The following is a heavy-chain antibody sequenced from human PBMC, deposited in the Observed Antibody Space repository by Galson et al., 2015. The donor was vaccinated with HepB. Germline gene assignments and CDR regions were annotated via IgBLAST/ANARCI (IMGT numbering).Heavy chain of an antibody. D-gene: IGHD3-22*01. CDR2: ININTGNP. J-gene: IGHJ4*02. CDR3: ARDYYDGSSDY. CDR1: GYIFTRFG. V-gene: IGHV7-4-1*02. Sequence: SVKASCKASGYIFTRFGINWVRQAPGQGLEWMGWININTGNPTYAQGFTGRFVFSLDTSVSTAYLQINSLKAEDTAVYYCARDYYDGSSDYWGQGTLVTVSS.